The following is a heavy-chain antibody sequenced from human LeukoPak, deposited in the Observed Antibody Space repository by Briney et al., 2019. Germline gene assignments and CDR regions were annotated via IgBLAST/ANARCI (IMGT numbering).Heavy chain of an antibody. CDR1: GFTFADYA. Sequence: GGSLRLSCAASGFTFADYAMHWVRQAPGKGLEWVSGISWNSGSIGYADSVKGRFTISRDNAKNSLYLQMNSLRAEDTALYYCAKVPKQQLAYWYFDLWGRGTLVTVSS. V-gene: IGHV3-9*01. CDR2: ISWNSGSI. J-gene: IGHJ2*01. CDR3: AKVPKQQLAYWYFDL. D-gene: IGHD6-13*01.